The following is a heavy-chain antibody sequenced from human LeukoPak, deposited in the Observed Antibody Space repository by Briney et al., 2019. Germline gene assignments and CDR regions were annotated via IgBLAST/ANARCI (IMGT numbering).Heavy chain of an antibody. J-gene: IGHJ4*02. V-gene: IGHV3-30*04. CDR2: ISYDGTDK. Sequence: QPGGSLRLSCAASGFTFSFTTYAMHWVRQAPGKGLEWVAVISYDGTDKYYAASVKGRFTISRDNSQNTLYLQLNSLRVEDTAVYYCVRDLSSGWYGDYWGQGTLVTVSS. CDR1: GFTFSFTTYA. D-gene: IGHD6-19*01. CDR3: VRDLSSGWYGDY.